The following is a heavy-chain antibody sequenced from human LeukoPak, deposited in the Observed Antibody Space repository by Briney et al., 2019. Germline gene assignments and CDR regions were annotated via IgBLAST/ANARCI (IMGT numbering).Heavy chain of an antibody. J-gene: IGHJ4*02. CDR2: FSSSGSTI. Sequence: PGGSLRLSCAASGFTFSDYYMSWIRQAPGKGLEWVSYFSSSGSTIYYADSVKGRFTISRDNAKNSLYLQMDSLRAEDTAVYYCARAGKVEAGALDYWGQGTLVTVSS. D-gene: IGHD6-13*01. V-gene: IGHV3-11*04. CDR1: GFTFSDYY. CDR3: ARAGKVEAGALDY.